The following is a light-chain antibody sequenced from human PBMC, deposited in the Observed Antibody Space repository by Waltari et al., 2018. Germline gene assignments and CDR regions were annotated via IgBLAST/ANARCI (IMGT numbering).Light chain of an antibody. CDR1: SSNIGNNY. J-gene: IGLJ7*01. CDR3: GTGDSSLSGAV. V-gene: IGLV1-51*01. Sequence: QSVLTQPPSVSAAPGQRVTISCPGGSSNIGNNYVSWYRQFPGTAPKLLIYDNIERPSGMPGRFSGSKSGTSATLDITGLQAGDEADYYCGTGDSSLSGAVFGGGTHLTVL. CDR2: DNI.